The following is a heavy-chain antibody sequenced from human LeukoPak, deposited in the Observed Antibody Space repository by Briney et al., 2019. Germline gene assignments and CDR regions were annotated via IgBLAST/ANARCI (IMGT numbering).Heavy chain of an antibody. CDR3: ARGRKYYYDSSGPRRPYYYYMDV. CDR2: INHSGST. D-gene: IGHD3-22*01. Sequence: PSETLSLTCAVYGGSFSGYYWSWIRQPPGKGLEWIGEINHSGSTNYNPSLKSRVTISVDTSKNQFSLKLSSVTAADTAVYYCARGRKYYYDSSGPRRPYYYYMDVWRKGTTVTVSS. J-gene: IGHJ6*03. CDR1: GGSFSGYY. V-gene: IGHV4-34*01.